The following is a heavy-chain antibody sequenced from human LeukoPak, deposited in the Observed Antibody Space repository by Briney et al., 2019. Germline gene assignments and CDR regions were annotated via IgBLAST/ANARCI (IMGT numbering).Heavy chain of an antibody. CDR3: ARRLRYSNYNP. CDR1: GGSISSYY. D-gene: IGHD4-11*01. CDR2: IYYSGST. V-gene: IGHV4-59*08. J-gene: IGHJ5*02. Sequence: SETLSLTCTVSGGSISSYYWSWIRQPPGKGLEWIGYIYYSGSTNYNPSLKSRVTISVDTSKNQFSLKLSSVTAADTAVYYCARRLRYSNYNPWGQGTLVTVSS.